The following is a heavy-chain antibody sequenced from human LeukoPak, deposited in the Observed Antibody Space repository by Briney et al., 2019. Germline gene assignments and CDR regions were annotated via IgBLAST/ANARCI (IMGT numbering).Heavy chain of an antibody. J-gene: IGHJ3*02. D-gene: IGHD4-17*01. CDR2: IYTSGST. V-gene: IGHV4-4*07. CDR1: GGSISSYS. CDR3: AGTRGMTTVTTGAFDI. Sequence: RSSETLSLTCTVSGGSISSYSWSWIRQPAGKGLEWIGRIYTSGSTNYNPSLKSRVTMSVDTSKNQFSLKLSSVTAADTAVYYCAGTRGMTTVTTGAFDIWGQGTMVTVSS.